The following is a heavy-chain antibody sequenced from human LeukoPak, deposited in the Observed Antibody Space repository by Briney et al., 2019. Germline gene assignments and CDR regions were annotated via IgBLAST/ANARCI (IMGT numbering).Heavy chain of an antibody. Sequence: SVKVSCKASGGTFSSYAISWVRQAPGQGLEWMGGVIPMFATANYAPKFQDRVRITTDESQSTAHMELRSLRSEDTAVYHCARGLHGDYGYFDYWGQGTLVTVSS. CDR2: VIPMFATA. V-gene: IGHV1-69*05. D-gene: IGHD4-17*01. J-gene: IGHJ4*02. CDR3: ARGLHGDYGYFDY. CDR1: GGTFSSYA.